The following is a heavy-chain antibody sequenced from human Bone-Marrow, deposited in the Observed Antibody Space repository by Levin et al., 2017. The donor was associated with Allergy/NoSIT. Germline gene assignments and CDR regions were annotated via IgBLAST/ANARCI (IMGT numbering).Heavy chain of an antibody. J-gene: IGHJ3*02. CDR1: GASIDSGDFY. CDR3: ARSRGYSYGSDAFDI. D-gene: IGHD5-18*01. Sequence: SQTLSLTCTVSGASIDSGDFYWSWIRQPPGQGPEWVGYSYFTGSTSYNPSLKSRVSISVDTSENQFSLKLSAVTAADTAVYYCARSRGYSYGSDAFDIWGQGTMVTVSS. V-gene: IGHV4-30-4*01. CDR2: SYFTGST.